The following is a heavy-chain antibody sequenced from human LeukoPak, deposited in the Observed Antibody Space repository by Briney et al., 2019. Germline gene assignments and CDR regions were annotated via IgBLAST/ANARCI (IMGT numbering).Heavy chain of an antibody. J-gene: IGHJ4*02. V-gene: IGHV3-23*01. D-gene: IGHD3-3*01. CDR3: AKAIFGVVILFDY. CDR1: GFTFSSYA. CDR2: ISGSGGST. Sequence: GGSLRLSCAASGFTFSSYAMSWVRQAPGKGLEWVSAISGSGGSTYYADSVKGRFTISRDNSKNALYLQMNSLRAEDTAVYYCAKAIFGVVILFDYWGQGTLVTVSS.